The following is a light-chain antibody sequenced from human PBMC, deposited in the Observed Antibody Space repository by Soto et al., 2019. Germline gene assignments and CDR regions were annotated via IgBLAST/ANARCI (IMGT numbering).Light chain of an antibody. CDR2: GAS. CDR3: QQYVSSPPWT. J-gene: IGKJ1*01. Sequence: EIGLTQSPGTLSLSPGERATLSCRASQSVSSSYLAWYQQKPGQAPRLLIYGASSRATGIPDRFSGSGSGTDFTLTISRLEPEDFAVYYCQQYVSSPPWTFGQGTKVESK. CDR1: QSVSSSY. V-gene: IGKV3-20*01.